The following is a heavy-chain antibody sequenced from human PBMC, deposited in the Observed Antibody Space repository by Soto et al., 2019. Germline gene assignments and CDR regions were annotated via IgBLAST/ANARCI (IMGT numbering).Heavy chain of an antibody. CDR1: GGSISIGGYY. Sequence: SETLSLTCTVSGGSISIGGYYWSCIRQHPGKGLEWIGYIYYSGSTYYNPSLKSRVTISVDTSKNQFSLKLSSVTAADTAVYYCARVPTEISSYYYYGMDVWGQGTTVTVSS. J-gene: IGHJ6*02. CDR3: ARVPTEISSYYYYGMDV. CDR2: IYYSGST. V-gene: IGHV4-31*03. D-gene: IGHD3-16*02.